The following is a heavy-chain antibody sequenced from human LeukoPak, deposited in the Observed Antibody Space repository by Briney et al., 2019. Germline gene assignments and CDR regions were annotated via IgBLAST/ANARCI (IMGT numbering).Heavy chain of an antibody. CDR3: AKLLEGMTTVTGDAFAI. V-gene: IGHV3-23*01. D-gene: IGHD4-17*01. CDR2: ISGSGGST. Sequence: GGSLRLSCAASGFTFSSYAMSWVRQAPGKGLEWVSAISGSGGSTYYADSVKGRFTISRDNSKNTLYLQMNSLRAEDTAVYYCAKLLEGMTTVTGDAFAIWGQGTMVTVSS. J-gene: IGHJ3*02. CDR1: GFTFSSYA.